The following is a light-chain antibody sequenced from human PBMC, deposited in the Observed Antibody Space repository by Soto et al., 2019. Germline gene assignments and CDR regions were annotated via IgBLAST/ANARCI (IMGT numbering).Light chain of an antibody. V-gene: IGKV4-1*01. CDR1: QMVLYSSNNKNY. CDR2: WAS. J-gene: IGKJ4*01. Sequence: IVMNHSPDARALALGYSACISFKSGQMVLYSSNNKNYLAWYQQKPGQPPKLLIYWASTRESGVPDRFSGSGSGTDFTLTISSLEPEDFAVYYCQQRSNWLTFGGGTKVDIK. CDR3: QQRSNWLT.